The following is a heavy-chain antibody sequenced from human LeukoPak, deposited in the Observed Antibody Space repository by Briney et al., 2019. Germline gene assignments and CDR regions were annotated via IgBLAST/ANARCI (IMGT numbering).Heavy chain of an antibody. CDR2: ISAYRSNT. CDR1: GYIFSNFG. CDR3: ARSASFYYMDV. Sequence: ASVKVSCKASGYIFSNFGITWVRQAPGQGLEWMGWISAYRSNTNPAQKLQGRVIVTTDTSTNTSYMELRTLRSDDTAVYFCARSASFYYMDVWGKGTTVTVSS. J-gene: IGHJ6*03. V-gene: IGHV1-18*01.